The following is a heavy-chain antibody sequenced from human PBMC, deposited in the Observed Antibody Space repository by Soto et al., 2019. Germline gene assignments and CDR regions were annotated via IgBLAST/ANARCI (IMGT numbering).Heavy chain of an antibody. Sequence: QVQLVQSAAEVKKPGASVKVSCKASGYTFPTYGITWVRQAPGQGLEWMGWISTYDGNTYYAQKLQGRVTMIKDTSTSTAYMELRSLRSDDTAVYYCARDRGRSCIGGTCPFDYWGQGTLVTVSS. CDR3: ARDRGRSCIGGTCPFDY. D-gene: IGHD2-15*01. CDR2: ISTYDGNT. J-gene: IGHJ4*02. CDR1: GYTFPTYG. V-gene: IGHV1-18*01.